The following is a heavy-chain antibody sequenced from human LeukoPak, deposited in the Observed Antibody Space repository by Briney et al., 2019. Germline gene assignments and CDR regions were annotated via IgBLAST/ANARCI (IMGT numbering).Heavy chain of an antibody. J-gene: IGHJ4*02. D-gene: IGHD1-26*01. V-gene: IGHV3-21*05. CDR2: ISSSSSYI. Sequence: GGSLRLSCAASGFTFNTYSMNWVRQAPGKGLEWVSYISSSSSYIYYADSVKGRFTISRDNAKNSLYLQMNSLRAEDTAVYYCARDLVGAAYYFDYWGQGSLVTVSS. CDR3: ARDLVGAAYYFDY. CDR1: GFTFNTYS.